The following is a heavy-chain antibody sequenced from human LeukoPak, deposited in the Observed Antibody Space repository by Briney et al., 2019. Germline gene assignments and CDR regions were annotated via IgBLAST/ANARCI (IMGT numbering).Heavy chain of an antibody. CDR1: GGSISSSSYY. D-gene: IGHD1-14*01. CDR3: ARDRVTTSGGGFDY. V-gene: IGHV4-39*07. CDR2: IYYSGST. Sequence: SETLSLTCTVSGGSISSSSYYWGWIRQPPGKGREWVGSIYYSGSTYYHPSLKRRVTISVDTSKNQFSLKLSSVTAADTAVYYCARDRVTTSGGGFDYWGQGTLVTVSS. J-gene: IGHJ4*02.